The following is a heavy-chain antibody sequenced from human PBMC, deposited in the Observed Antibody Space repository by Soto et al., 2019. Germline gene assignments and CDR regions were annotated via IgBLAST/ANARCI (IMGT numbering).Heavy chain of an antibody. CDR1: GGSVSSGGYY. D-gene: IGHD2-8*01. V-gene: IGHV4-31*03. J-gene: IGHJ4*02. Sequence: SETLSLTCTVSGGSVSSGGYYWSWIRQHPGTGLEWIGYIYYSGTTYFNPSPKSRASISLDTSKNEFSLKLTSVTAADTAVYYCARRALPQCINGVCYKDGFWDYWGQGALVTVSS. CDR3: ARRALPQCINGVCYKDGFWDY. CDR2: IYYSGTT.